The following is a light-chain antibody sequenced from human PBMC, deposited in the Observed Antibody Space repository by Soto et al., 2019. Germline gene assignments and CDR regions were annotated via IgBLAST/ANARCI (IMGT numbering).Light chain of an antibody. CDR1: QSVGNN. CDR3: QHYSGWPL. J-gene: IGKJ3*01. V-gene: IGKV3-15*01. CDR2: DAF. Sequence: EIVLTQSPATLSVSLGERATVSCMATQSVGNNLAWYQQKPGQTPRLLIYDAFTRASGVPARFSVSGFGKEFSFTVSXXXSEDSAIYYCQHYSGWPLFGPGT.